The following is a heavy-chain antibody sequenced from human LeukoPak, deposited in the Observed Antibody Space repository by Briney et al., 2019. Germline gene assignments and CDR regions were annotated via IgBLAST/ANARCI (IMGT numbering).Heavy chain of an antibody. CDR2: IRSKTHGGTT. D-gene: IGHD2-15*01. V-gene: IGHV3-49*03. CDR3: TRAYCSGGRCYFDY. J-gene: IGHJ4*02. Sequence: GGSLRLSCTASGFTFGDYAMSWFRQAPGKGLEWVGFIRSKTHGGTTEYAASVKGRFTISRVDSKSIAYLQMNSLKTEDTAVYYCTRAYCSGGRCYFDYWGQGTLVTVSS. CDR1: GFTFGDYA.